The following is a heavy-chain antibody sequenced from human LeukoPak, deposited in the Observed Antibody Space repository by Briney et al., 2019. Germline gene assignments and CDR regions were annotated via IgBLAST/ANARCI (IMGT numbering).Heavy chain of an antibody. Sequence: SETLSLTCTVSGGSISSSSYYWGWIRQPPGKGLEWIGSIYYSGSTYYNPSLKSRVTISVDTSKNQFSLKLSSVTTADTAVYYCARHGVSIAARPYYWGQGTLVTVSS. CDR3: ARHGVSIAARPYY. CDR1: GGSISSSSYY. J-gene: IGHJ4*02. D-gene: IGHD6-6*01. V-gene: IGHV4-39*01. CDR2: IYYSGST.